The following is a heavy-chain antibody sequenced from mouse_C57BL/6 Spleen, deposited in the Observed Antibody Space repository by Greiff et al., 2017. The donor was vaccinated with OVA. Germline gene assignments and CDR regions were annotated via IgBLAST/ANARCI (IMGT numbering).Heavy chain of an antibody. CDR1: GFNIKDYY. J-gene: IGHJ4*01. CDR3: APITTVVGGAMDY. V-gene: IGHV14-2*01. Sequence: EVQLQQSGAELVKPGASVKLSCTASGFNIKDYYMHWVKQRTEQGLEWIGRIDPKDGETKYAPKFQSKATITGDTSSNTAYLQLSSLTSEDSAVYYGAPITTVVGGAMDYWGQGTSVTVSS. D-gene: IGHD1-1*01. CDR2: IDPKDGET.